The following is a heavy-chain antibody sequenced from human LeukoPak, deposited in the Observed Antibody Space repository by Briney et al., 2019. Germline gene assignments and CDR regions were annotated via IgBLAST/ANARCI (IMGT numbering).Heavy chain of an antibody. CDR2: IYYSGST. CDR1: GGSISSGGYY. J-gene: IGHJ5*02. Sequence: PSETLSLTCTVSGGSISSGGYYWSWIRQHPGKGLEWLGYIYYSGSTYYNPSLKSRVTISVDTSKNQFSLKLSSVTAADTAVYYCARGVATSTTDWFDPWGQGTLVTVSS. V-gene: IGHV4-31*03. CDR3: ARGVATSTTDWFDP. D-gene: IGHD5-12*01.